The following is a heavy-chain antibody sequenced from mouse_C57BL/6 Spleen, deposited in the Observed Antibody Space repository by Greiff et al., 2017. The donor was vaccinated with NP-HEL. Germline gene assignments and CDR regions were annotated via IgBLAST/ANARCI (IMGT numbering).Heavy chain of an antibody. J-gene: IGHJ1*03. CDR1: GYAFSRSW. V-gene: IGHV1-82*01. CDR2: IYPGDGDT. CDR3: AREGGYFDV. Sequence: QVQLQQSGPELVKPGASVKISCKASGYAFSRSWMNWVKQRPGKGLEWIGRIYPGDGDTNYNGKFKGKATLTADKSSSTAYMQLSSLTSEDSAVYFWAREGGYFDVWGTGTTVTVSS.